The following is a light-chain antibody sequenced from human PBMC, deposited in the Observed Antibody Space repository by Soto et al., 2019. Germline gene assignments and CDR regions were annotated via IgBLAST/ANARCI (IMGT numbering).Light chain of an antibody. CDR3: VLYMTSGLRV. V-gene: IGLV8-61*01. Sequence: QTVVTQEPSISVSPGGTVTLTCGLNSGSVSTSDYPSWYQQTPGQAPRTLIYGADTRSSGVPGRFSGSIVGNKAALTITGAQAEDESDYYCVLYMTSGLRVFGGGTKLTVL. J-gene: IGLJ3*02. CDR2: GAD. CDR1: SGSVSTSDY.